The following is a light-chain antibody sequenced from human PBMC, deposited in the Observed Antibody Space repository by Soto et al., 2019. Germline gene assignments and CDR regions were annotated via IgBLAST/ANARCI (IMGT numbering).Light chain of an antibody. V-gene: IGLV8-61*01. CDR2: NTN. J-gene: IGLJ3*02. CDR3: VLYMGSGTWV. CDR1: SGSVSTSYY. Sequence: QTVVTQEPAFSVSPGRTVTLTCGLSSGSVSTSYYPSWYQQTPGQAPRTLIYNTNTRSSGVTDRFSGSILGNKAALTITGAQADDESDYYCVLYMGSGTWVFGGGTKVTVL.